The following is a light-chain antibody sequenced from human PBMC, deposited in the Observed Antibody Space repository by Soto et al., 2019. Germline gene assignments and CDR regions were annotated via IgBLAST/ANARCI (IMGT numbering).Light chain of an antibody. CDR2: LGS. CDR1: QSLLHSNGYNY. V-gene: IGKV2-28*01. CDR3: MQALQTPRT. Sequence: DIVMTQSPLSLPVTPGEPASISCRSSQSLLHSNGYNYLDWYLQKRGQSPQLLSYLGSNRASGVPDRFSGSGSGTDFTLKISRVEAEDVGVYYCMQALQTPRTFGQGTKLEIK. J-gene: IGKJ2*01.